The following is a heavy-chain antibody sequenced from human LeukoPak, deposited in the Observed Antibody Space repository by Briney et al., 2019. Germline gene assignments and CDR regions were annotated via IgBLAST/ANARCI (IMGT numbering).Heavy chain of an antibody. V-gene: IGHV4-34*01. D-gene: IGHD5-24*01. CDR3: ARRVMMATKRYYDL. CDR2: INHSGST. J-gene: IGHJ2*01. Sequence: PSETLSLTCAVYGGSFSGYYWSWIRQPPGKGLEWIGEINHSGSTNYNPSLKSRVTISVDTSKNQFSLKLSSVTAADTAVYYCARRVMMATKRYYDLWGRGILVTVSS. CDR1: GGSFSGYY.